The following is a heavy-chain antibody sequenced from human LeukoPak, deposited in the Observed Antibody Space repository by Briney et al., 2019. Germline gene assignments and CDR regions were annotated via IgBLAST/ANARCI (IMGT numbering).Heavy chain of an antibody. D-gene: IGHD1-26*01. V-gene: IGHV1-8*01. CDR2: MNPNSGNT. CDR1: GYTFTSYD. CDR3: ARGGWWELHIDY. J-gene: IGHJ4*02. Sequence: ASVKVSCKASGYTFTSYDINWVRQATGQGLEWMGWMNPNSGNTGYAQKFQGRVTMTRNTSVSTAYMELSSLRSEDTAVYYCARGGWWELHIDYWGQGTLVTVSS.